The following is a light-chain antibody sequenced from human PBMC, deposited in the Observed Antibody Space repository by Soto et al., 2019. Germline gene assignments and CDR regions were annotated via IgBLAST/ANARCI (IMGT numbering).Light chain of an antibody. CDR3: QSYDSSLSAVV. J-gene: IGLJ2*01. V-gene: IGLV1-40*01. Sequence: QSVLTQPPSVSGAPGQRVTISCTGSSSNIGAGYDVHWYHQLPGTAPKLLIYGNSNRPSGVPDRFSGSKSGTSASLAITGRQAEDEADYYCQSYDSSLSAVVVGGGTKVTVL. CDR2: GNS. CDR1: SSNIGAGYD.